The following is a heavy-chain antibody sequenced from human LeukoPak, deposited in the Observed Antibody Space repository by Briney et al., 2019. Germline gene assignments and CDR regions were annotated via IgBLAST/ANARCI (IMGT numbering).Heavy chain of an antibody. CDR1: GASVTDYY. CDR3: TRGHWGLQS. J-gene: IGHJ5*02. CDR2: IHHSGNS. D-gene: IGHD7-27*01. V-gene: IGHV4-59*02. Sequence: PSETLSLTCTVSGASVTDYYWSWIRQSPGKGLEWISYIHHSGNSDYNPSLRSRVTTSLDSSKNQFSLNLISVTAADAAVYYCTRGHWGLQSWSQGTLVTVSS.